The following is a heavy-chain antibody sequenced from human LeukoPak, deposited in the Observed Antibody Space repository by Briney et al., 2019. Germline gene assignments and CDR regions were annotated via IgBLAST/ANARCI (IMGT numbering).Heavy chain of an antibody. J-gene: IGHJ4*02. D-gene: IGHD3-22*01. CDR3: AKASAMIVVVSKHFDY. V-gene: IGHV3-23*01. CDR1: GFTFSNYG. Sequence: PGGSLRLSCAASGFTFSNYGMNWVRQAPGKGLEWVSGISGSGGNTYYADCVKGRFTISRDNSKNTLYLQMNSLRAEDTAVYYCAKASAMIVVVSKHFDYWGQGTLVTVSS. CDR2: ISGSGGNT.